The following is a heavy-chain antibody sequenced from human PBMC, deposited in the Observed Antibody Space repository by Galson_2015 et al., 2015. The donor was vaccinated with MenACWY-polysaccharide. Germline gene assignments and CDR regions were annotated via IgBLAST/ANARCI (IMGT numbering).Heavy chain of an antibody. CDR3: AREGSRIVFHAFDI. CDR2: IQYDGSNK. J-gene: IGHJ3*02. V-gene: IGHV3-33*01. D-gene: IGHD2-2*01. Sequence: SLRLSCAASGIRFSGSGMHWVCQAPGKGLEWVAVIQYDGSNKVYADSVKGRFTISRDNSKNTVFLEMNTLGVEDTAVYYCAREGSRIVFHAFDIWGQGTMVTVSS. CDR1: GIRFSGSG.